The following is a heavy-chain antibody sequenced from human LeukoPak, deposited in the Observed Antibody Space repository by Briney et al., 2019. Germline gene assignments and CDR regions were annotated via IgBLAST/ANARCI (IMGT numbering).Heavy chain of an antibody. D-gene: IGHD3-9*01. CDR3: ARGGNRYFDWLFDFDY. CDR2: IYSGGST. Sequence: PGGSLRLSCAASGLTVSSNYMSWVRQAPGKGLEWVSVIYSGGSTYYADSVKGRFTISRDNSKNTLYLQMNSLRAEDTAVYYCARGGNRYFDWLFDFDYWGQGTLVTVSS. V-gene: IGHV3-66*01. J-gene: IGHJ4*02. CDR1: GLTVSSNY.